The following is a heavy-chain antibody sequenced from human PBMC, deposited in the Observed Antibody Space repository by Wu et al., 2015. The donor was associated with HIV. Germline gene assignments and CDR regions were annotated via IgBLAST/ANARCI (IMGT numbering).Heavy chain of an antibody. CDR2: ISAYNGNT. D-gene: IGHD3-22*01. V-gene: IGHV1-18*01. Sequence: QVQLIQSGGEVKKPGASVKVSCKSSGYTFRSYGFSWVRQAPGQGLEWLAWISAYNGNTNYAEEFQGRVTLTTDTSTNTAYMELRNLRSDDTAVYYCARLDYEGIYFWGQGTLVTVSS. J-gene: IGHJ4*02. CDR1: GYTFRSYG. CDR3: ARLDYEGIYF.